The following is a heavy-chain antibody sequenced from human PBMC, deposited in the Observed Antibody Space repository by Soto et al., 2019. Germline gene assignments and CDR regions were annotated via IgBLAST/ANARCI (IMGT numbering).Heavy chain of an antibody. J-gene: IGHJ4*02. Sequence: SVKVSCKASGGTFSSYAISWVRQAPGQGLEWMGGIIPILGTANYAQKFQGRVTITADESTSTAYMELSSLRSEDTAVYYCARTSLGYDFPRPTYYFDYWGQGTLVTVSS. CDR1: GGTFSSYA. D-gene: IGHD5-12*01. V-gene: IGHV1-69*13. CDR2: IIPILGTA. CDR3: ARTSLGYDFPRPTYYFDY.